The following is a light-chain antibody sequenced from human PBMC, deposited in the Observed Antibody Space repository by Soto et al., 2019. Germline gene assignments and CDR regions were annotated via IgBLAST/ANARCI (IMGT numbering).Light chain of an antibody. J-gene: IGLJ2*01. V-gene: IGLV1-44*01. CDR2: KND. CDR3: AAWDDSLKAVL. CDR1: ISNIGSNA. Sequence: QSVLTQPPSASGTPGQTVTISCSGTISNIGSNAVNWYQQVPGTDPKLLMYKNDQRPSGVPDRFSASKSGTSASLDVSGLQSDDEADYYCAAWDDSLKAVLFGGGTKLTVL.